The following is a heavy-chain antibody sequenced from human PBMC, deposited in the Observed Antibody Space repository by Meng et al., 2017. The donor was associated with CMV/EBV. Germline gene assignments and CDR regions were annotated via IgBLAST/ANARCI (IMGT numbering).Heavy chain of an antibody. CDR3: ARNPTAARGVDWFDP. CDR1: GGSISSSSYY. V-gene: IGHV4-39*07. D-gene: IGHD6-6*01. Sequence: SGGSISSSSYYWGWIRQPPGKGLEWIGSIYYSGSTYYNPSLKSRVTISVDTSKNQFSLKLSSVTAADTAVYYCARNPTAARGVDWFDPWGQGTLVTVSS. J-gene: IGHJ5*02. CDR2: IYYSGST.